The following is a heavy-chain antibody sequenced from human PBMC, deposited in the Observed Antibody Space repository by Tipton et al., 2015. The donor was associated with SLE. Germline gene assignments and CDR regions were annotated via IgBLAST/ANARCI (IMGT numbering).Heavy chain of an antibody. D-gene: IGHD7-27*01. CDR3: ARVWGGKLTGDLFDY. V-gene: IGHV3-7*01. J-gene: IGHJ4*02. CDR2: IKQDGSEK. Sequence: GSLRLSCAASGFTFSSYWMSWVRQAPGKGLEWVANIKQDGSEKYYVDSVKGRFTISRDNAKNSLYLQMKSLRAEDTAVYYCARVWGGKLTGDLFDYWGQGTLVTVSS. CDR1: GFTFSSYW.